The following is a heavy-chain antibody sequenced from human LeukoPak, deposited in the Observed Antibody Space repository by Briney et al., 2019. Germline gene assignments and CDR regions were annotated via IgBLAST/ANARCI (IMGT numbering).Heavy chain of an antibody. J-gene: IGHJ6*02. CDR1: GGSFSGYY. CDR2: INHSGST. D-gene: IGHD6-13*01. CDR3: ARTEQLFYYYGMDV. V-gene: IGHV4-34*01. Sequence: NPSETLSLTCAVYGGSFSGYYWSWIRQPPGKGLEWIGEINHSGSTNYNPSLKSRVTISVDTSKNQFSLKLSSVTAADTAVYYCARTEQLFYYYGMDVRGQGTTVTVSS.